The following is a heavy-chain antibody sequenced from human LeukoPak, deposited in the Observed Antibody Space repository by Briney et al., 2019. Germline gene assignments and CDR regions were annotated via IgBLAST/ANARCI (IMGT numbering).Heavy chain of an antibody. CDR2: ISYDGSNK. CDR3: AKHIAVAGFDY. J-gene: IGHJ4*02. D-gene: IGHD6-19*01. CDR1: GFIFTTFG. Sequence: PGRSLRLSCAASGFIFTTFGMHWVRAAPGKGLEGGAGISYDGSNKFYADSVKGRFTISRDNSKNTLYLQMNSLRAEDTAVYYCAKHIAVAGFDYWGQGPLVTVSS. V-gene: IGHV3-30*18.